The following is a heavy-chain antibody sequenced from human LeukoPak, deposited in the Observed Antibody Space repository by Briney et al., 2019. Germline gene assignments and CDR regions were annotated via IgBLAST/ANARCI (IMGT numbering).Heavy chain of an antibody. V-gene: IGHV4-34*01. CDR2: IHHSGST. J-gene: IGHJ4*02. CDR3: ARVIPYFDY. CDR1: GGSFSGYY. Sequence: SETLSLTCAVYGGSFSGYYWSWIRQPPGKGLEWIGEIHHSGSTNYNPSLKSRVTISVDTSKNQFSLKLSSVTAADTAVYYCARVIPYFDYWGQGTLVTVSS. D-gene: IGHD3-16*01.